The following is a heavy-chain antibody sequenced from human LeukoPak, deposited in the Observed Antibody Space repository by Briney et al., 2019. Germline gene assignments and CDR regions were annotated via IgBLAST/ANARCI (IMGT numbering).Heavy chain of an antibody. Sequence: ASVKVSCKASGYTFTSYGISWVRQAPGQGLEGMGWSSAYNGNTNYAQKLQGRVTMTTDTSTSTAYMELRSLRSDDTAVYYCARDRPYSSSYLTPVYDYWGQGTLVTVSS. D-gene: IGHD6-6*01. J-gene: IGHJ4*02. CDR2: SSAYNGNT. CDR3: ARDRPYSSSYLTPVYDY. V-gene: IGHV1-18*01. CDR1: GYTFTSYG.